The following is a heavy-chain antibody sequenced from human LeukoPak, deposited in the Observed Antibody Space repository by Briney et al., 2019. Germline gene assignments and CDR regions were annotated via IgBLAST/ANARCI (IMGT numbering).Heavy chain of an antibody. CDR3: ARSPTIDYYYGMDV. Sequence: GASVKVSCKASGGTFSSYAISWVRQAPGQWLEWMGGIIPIFGTANYAQKFQGRVTITADESTSTAYMELSSLRSEDTAVYYCARSPTIDYYYGMDVWGQGTTVTVSS. D-gene: IGHD1-14*01. J-gene: IGHJ6*02. CDR1: GGTFSSYA. CDR2: IIPIFGTA. V-gene: IGHV1-69*13.